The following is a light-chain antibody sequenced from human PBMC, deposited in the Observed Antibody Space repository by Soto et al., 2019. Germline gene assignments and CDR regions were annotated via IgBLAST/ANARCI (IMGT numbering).Light chain of an antibody. CDR2: GAS. CDR1: HSVASTY. Sequence: EIVLTQSPGTLSLSPGEGATLYCRASHSVASTYLAWYQQKPGLAPRLIIYGASNRASGTPDRFSGGGSGPDFTLTISRLEPEDFAVYYCQPYGSSSFTFGQGTKLEIK. J-gene: IGKJ2*01. CDR3: QPYGSSSFT. V-gene: IGKV3-20*01.